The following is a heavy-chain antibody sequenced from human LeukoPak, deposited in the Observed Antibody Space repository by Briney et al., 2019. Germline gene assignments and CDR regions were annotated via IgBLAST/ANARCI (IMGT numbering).Heavy chain of an antibody. CDR1: GGSISSRSHY. V-gene: IGHV4-31*03. CDR3: ARTSGGSSSWRNTNWFDP. D-gene: IGHD6-13*01. Sequence: SETLSLTCTVSGGSISSRSHYWGWVRQPPGKGLEWIGFIHYSGSTYYSPSLESRTTISVDTSKHQFSLKLSAVTAADTAVYFCARTSGGSSSWRNTNWFDPWGQGTLVTVSS. CDR2: IHYSGST. J-gene: IGHJ5*02.